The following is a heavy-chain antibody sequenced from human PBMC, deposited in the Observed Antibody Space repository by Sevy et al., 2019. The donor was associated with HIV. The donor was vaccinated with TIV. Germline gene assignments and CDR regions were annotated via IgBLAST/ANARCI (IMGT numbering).Heavy chain of an antibody. J-gene: IGHJ4*02. CDR1: GFTFSKYS. D-gene: IGHD2-8*01. Sequence: GGSLRLSCAASGFTFSKYSMSWVRQPPGKGLEWVSTLSFGCGETNYADSVKGRFIISRDNSKSSVYLQMNNLRPEDTAVYYCAREGCTKPHDYWGQGTLVTVSS. CDR3: AREGCTKPHDY. V-gene: IGHV3-23*01. CDR2: LSFGCGET.